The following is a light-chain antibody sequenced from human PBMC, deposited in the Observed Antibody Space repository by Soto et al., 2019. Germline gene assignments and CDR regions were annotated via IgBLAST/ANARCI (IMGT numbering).Light chain of an antibody. J-gene: IGLJ1*01. CDR3: SSCSSSGTLYV. Sequence: QSALTQPASVSGSPGQSITISCTGSSSDVGDYNYVAWYQQHPDKAPKLMIFDVTSRPSGVSNRFSGSKSGSTASLTISGLQAEDEADYFCSSCSSSGTLYVFGTGTKVTVL. CDR2: DVT. CDR1: SSDVGDYNY. V-gene: IGLV2-14*01.